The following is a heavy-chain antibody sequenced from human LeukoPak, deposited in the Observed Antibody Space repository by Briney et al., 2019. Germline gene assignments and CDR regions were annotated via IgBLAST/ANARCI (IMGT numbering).Heavy chain of an antibody. J-gene: IGHJ6*02. Sequence: GESLKISCKGSGYSFTSYWIGWVRQMPGKGLEWMGIIYPGDSDTRYSPSFQGQVTISADKSISTAYLQWSSLEASDTAMYYCARKQFYYYYGMDVWGQGTTATVSS. CDR2: IYPGDSDT. CDR3: ARKQFYYYYGMDV. D-gene: IGHD5-24*01. CDR1: GYSFTSYW. V-gene: IGHV5-51*01.